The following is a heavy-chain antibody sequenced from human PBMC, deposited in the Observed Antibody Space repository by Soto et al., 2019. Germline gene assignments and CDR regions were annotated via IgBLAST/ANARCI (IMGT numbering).Heavy chain of an antibody. J-gene: IGHJ6*02. CDR1: GYTFTSYA. CDR3: ARDRKKDDFWSGYPRWNYYYGMDV. V-gene: IGHV1-3*01. D-gene: IGHD3-3*01. Sequence: ASVKVSCKASGYTFTSYAMHWVRQAPGQRLEWMGWINAGNGNTKYSQKFQGRVTITTDTSASTAYMELRSLRSDDTAVYYCARDRKKDDFWSGYPRWNYYYGMDVWGQGTKVTVSS. CDR2: INAGNGNT.